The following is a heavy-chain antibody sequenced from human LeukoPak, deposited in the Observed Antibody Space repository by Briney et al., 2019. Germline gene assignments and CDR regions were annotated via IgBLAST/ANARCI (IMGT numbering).Heavy chain of an antibody. Sequence: GESLKISCKGSGYSFTSYWIGWVRQMPGKGLEWMGIIYPGDSDTRYSPSFQGQVTISADKSISTAYLQWSSLKASDTAMYYCAREGGRTGYSMGEIDYWGQGTLVTVSS. J-gene: IGHJ4*02. CDR2: IYPGDSDT. D-gene: IGHD3-16*01. CDR1: GYSFTSYW. CDR3: AREGGRTGYSMGEIDY. V-gene: IGHV5-51*01.